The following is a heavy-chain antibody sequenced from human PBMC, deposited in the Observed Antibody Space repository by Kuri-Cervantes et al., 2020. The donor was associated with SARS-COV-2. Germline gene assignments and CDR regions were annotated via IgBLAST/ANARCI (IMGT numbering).Heavy chain of an antibody. CDR3: ARDLPYYYDSSGYDFDY. V-gene: IGHV3-33*08. Sequence: GGSLRLSCAASGFTFSSYGMHWVRQAPGKGLEWVAVIWHDGSNKYYADSVKGRFTISRDNSKNTLYLQMNSLRAEDTAVYYCARDLPYYYDSSGYDFDYWGQGTLVTVSS. J-gene: IGHJ4*02. CDR2: IWHDGSNK. D-gene: IGHD3-22*01. CDR1: GFTFSSYG.